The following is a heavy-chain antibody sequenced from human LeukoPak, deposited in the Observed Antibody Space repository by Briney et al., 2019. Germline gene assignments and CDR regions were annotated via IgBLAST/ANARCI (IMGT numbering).Heavy chain of an antibody. CDR2: ISGSGGST. D-gene: IGHD5-24*01. V-gene: IGHV3-23*01. CDR1: GFTFSSYA. Sequence: PGGSLRLSCAASGFTFSSYAMSWVRQAPGKGLEWVSAISGSGGSTYYADSVKGRFTISRDNSKNTLYLQMNSLRAEDTAVYYCAKDKRRWLQPYYFDHWGQGTLVTVSS. J-gene: IGHJ4*02. CDR3: AKDKRRWLQPYYFDH.